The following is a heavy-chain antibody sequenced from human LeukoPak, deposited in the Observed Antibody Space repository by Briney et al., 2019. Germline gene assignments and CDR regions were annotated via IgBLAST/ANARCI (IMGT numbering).Heavy chain of an antibody. Sequence: SVKVSCKASGYTFTSYGISWVRQAPGQGLEWMGRIIPILGIANYAQKFQGRVTITADKSTSTAYMELSSLRSEDTAVYYCARPGIAAAGTQNYYYYGMDVWGQGTTVTVSS. D-gene: IGHD6-13*01. V-gene: IGHV1-69*04. CDR2: IIPILGIA. CDR1: GYTFTSYG. CDR3: ARPGIAAAGTQNYYYYGMDV. J-gene: IGHJ6*02.